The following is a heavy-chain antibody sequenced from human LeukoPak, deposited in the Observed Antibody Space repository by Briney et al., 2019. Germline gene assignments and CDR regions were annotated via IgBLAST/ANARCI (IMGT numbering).Heavy chain of an antibody. CDR2: LSNDGSST. J-gene: IGHJ4*02. Sequence: PGGSLRLSCAASGFTFSNYYMHWVRQAPGKGLVWVSRLSNDGSSTNYADSVKGRFTTSGDNAKNTVYLQMNSLRVEDTAVYYCARDDGPYISGSYPDYWGQGTLVTVSS. CDR1: GFTFSNYY. D-gene: IGHD3-10*01. CDR3: ARDDGPYISGSYPDY. V-gene: IGHV3-74*01.